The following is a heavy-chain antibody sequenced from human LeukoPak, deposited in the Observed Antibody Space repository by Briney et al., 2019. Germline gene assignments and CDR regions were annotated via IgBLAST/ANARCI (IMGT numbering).Heavy chain of an antibody. CDR2: IYTSGST. CDR3: ARDPHLNYDSSGNYYFDY. CDR1: GGSISSYY. V-gene: IGHV4-4*07. D-gene: IGHD3-22*01. J-gene: IGHJ4*02. Sequence: SETLSLTCTVSGGSISSYYWSWIRQPAGKGLEWIGRIYTSGSTYYNPSLKSRVTISVDTSKNQFSLKLSSVTAADTAVYYCARDPHLNYDSSGNYYFDYWGQGTLVTVSS.